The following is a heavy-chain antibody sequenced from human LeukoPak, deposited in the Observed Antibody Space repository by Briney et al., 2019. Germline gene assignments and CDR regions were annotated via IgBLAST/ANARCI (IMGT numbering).Heavy chain of an antibody. V-gene: IGHV4-59*01. D-gene: IGHD1-26*01. CDR1: GGSTSSYY. CDR2: IYNSGSA. Sequence: SETLSLTCTVPGGSTSSYYWSWLRQPPGKGLEWIGYIYNSGSANYNPSLKSRVTISEDTSKNQFSLKLSSVTAADTAVYYCARGRERYYYYGMDVWGQGTTVTVSS. J-gene: IGHJ6*02. CDR3: ARGRERYYYYGMDV.